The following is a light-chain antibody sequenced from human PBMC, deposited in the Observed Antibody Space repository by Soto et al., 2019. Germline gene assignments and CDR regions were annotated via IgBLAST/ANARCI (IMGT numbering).Light chain of an antibody. J-gene: IGKJ1*01. CDR2: YTS. CDR3: QQRSNWPRT. V-gene: IGKV3-15*01. Sequence: IVMTQSPATRSVSPVESATLSCRASQSVSSDLAWYQQKPGQAPRLLIYYTSTRATGFPARFSGGGSGTEFTLTISSLQSEDSAFYYCQQRSNWPRTFGQGTKVDIK. CDR1: QSVSSD.